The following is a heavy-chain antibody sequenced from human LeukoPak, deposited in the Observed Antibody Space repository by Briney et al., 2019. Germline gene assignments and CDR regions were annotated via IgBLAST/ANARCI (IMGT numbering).Heavy chain of an antibody. CDR3: AKIGTGTIRGQFDY. V-gene: IGHV3-23*01. CDR2: ISGSSSYI. Sequence: GGSLRLSCAASGFTFSSYAMSWVRQAPGKGLEWVSSISGSSSYIHYRDSVKGRFTISRDNSKNTLYLQMNSLRAEDTAVYYCAKIGTGTIRGQFDYWGQETLVTVSS. D-gene: IGHD1-1*01. J-gene: IGHJ4*02. CDR1: GFTFSSYA.